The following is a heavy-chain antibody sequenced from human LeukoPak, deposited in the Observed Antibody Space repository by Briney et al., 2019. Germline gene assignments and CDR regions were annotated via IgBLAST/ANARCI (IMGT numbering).Heavy chain of an antibody. Sequence: GGSLRLSCAASGFTFSSYAMSWVRQAPGKGLEWVSAISGSGGSTYYADSVKGRFTISRDNSKNTLYLQMNSLRAEDTAMYYCASWGSGWYFDLWGRGTLVTVSS. CDR3: ASWGSGWYFDL. V-gene: IGHV3-23*01. CDR1: GFTFSSYA. J-gene: IGHJ2*01. D-gene: IGHD7-27*01. CDR2: ISGSGGST.